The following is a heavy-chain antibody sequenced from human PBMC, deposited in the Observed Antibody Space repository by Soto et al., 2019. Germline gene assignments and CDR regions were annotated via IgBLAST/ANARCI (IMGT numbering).Heavy chain of an antibody. D-gene: IGHD5-12*01. CDR2: ISGSGGST. Sequence: GGSLRLSCAASGFTFSSYAMSWVRQAPGKGLEWVSAISGSGGSTYYADSVKGRFTISRDNSKNTLYLQMNSLRAEDTAVYYWAKGGGYSGYEVDYYYYGMDVWGQGTTVTVSS. CDR3: AKGGGYSGYEVDYYYYGMDV. CDR1: GFTFSSYA. V-gene: IGHV3-23*01. J-gene: IGHJ6*02.